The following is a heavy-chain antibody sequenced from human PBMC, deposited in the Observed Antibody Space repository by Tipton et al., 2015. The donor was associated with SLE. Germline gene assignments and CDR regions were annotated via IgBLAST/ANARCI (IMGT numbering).Heavy chain of an antibody. CDR1: TYSISNGHY. J-gene: IGHJ4*02. CDR2: VYHTGNT. Sequence: TLSLTCSVSTYSISNGHYWAWVRQPPGKGLEWIGTVYHTGNTYYNPSLKSRVTMSVDTSKNQFSLKLSSVTAADTAVYYCARETLVYYYDSSGPLDYWGQGTLVTVSS. V-gene: IGHV4-38-2*02. CDR3: ARETLVYYYDSSGPLDY. D-gene: IGHD3-22*01.